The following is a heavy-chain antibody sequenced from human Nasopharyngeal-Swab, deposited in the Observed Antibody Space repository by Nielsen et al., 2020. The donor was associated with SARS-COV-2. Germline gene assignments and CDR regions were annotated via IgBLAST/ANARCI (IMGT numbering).Heavy chain of an antibody. V-gene: IGHV5-51*01. CDR3: ARTAIEGGYYRGDAFDI. D-gene: IGHD3-22*01. J-gene: IGHJ3*02. CDR1: GYRFISYW. Sequence: KVSCKGSGYRFISYWIGWVRQMPGKGLEWMGIIYPGDSDTRYSPSFQGQVTISADKSINTAYLQWSSLKASDTAMYYCARTAIEGGYYRGDAFDIWGRGTMVTVSS. CDR2: IYPGDSDT.